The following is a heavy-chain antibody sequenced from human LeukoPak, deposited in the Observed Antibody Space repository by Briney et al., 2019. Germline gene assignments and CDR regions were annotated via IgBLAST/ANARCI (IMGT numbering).Heavy chain of an antibody. CDR3: ARGDVGAFLVYSFDY. CDR2: INPSGGST. Sequence: EASVKVSCKASGYTFTSYYMHWVRQAPGQGLEWMGIINPSGGSTNYAQKFQGRVTMTRDTSTSTVYMELRSLRFEDTAVYYCARGDVGAFLVYSFDYWGQGTLVTVSS. J-gene: IGHJ4*02. V-gene: IGHV1-46*01. D-gene: IGHD2/OR15-2a*01. CDR1: GYTFTSYY.